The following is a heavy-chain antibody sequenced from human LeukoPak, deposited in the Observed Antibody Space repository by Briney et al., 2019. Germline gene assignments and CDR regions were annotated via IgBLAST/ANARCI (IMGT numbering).Heavy chain of an antibody. Sequence: PGGSLRLSCAASGFTFSTYDMNWVRQAPGKGLEWVSFISNSGSTIYYADSVKGRFTISRDNAKNSLYLQMNSLRAEDTAVYYCARGNTAAGTDYWGQGTLVTVSS. V-gene: IGHV3-48*03. D-gene: IGHD6-13*01. CDR3: ARGNTAAGTDY. CDR1: GFTFSTYD. CDR2: ISNSGSTI. J-gene: IGHJ4*02.